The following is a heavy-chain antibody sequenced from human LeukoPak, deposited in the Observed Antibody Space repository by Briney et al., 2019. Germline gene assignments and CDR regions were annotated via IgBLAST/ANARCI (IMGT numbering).Heavy chain of an antibody. Sequence: PGESLRLSCAASGFTFSDYYMSWIRQASGKGLEWVSYISSSGSTIYYADSVKGRFTISRDNARNSLYLQMNSLRAEDTAVYYCAREKVVGGYSYGTYYYYGMDVWGQGTTVTVSS. CDR3: AREKVVGGYSYGTYYYYGMDV. J-gene: IGHJ6*02. V-gene: IGHV3-11*01. D-gene: IGHD5-18*01. CDR2: ISSSGSTI. CDR1: GFTFSDYY.